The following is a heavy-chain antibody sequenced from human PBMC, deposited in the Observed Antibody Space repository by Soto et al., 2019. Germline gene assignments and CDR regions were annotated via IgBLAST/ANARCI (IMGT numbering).Heavy chain of an antibody. Sequence: ASVKVSCKASGFTFTSSAMQWVRQARGQRLEWIGWIVVGSGNTNYAQKFQERVTITRDMSTSTAYMELSSLRSEDTAVYYCAADGHYYGSGSLAFDYWGQGTLVTVSS. V-gene: IGHV1-58*02. CDR1: GFTFTSSA. J-gene: IGHJ4*02. CDR3: AADGHYYGSGSLAFDY. D-gene: IGHD3-10*01. CDR2: IVVGSGNT.